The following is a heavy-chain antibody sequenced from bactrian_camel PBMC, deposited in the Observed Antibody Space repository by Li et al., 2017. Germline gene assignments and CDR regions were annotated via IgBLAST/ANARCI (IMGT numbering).Heavy chain of an antibody. CDR3: AAWCTGTAGYTLLDAQKYNY. D-gene: IGHD3*01. CDR2: INTGGSST. Sequence: DVQLVESGGGLVQPGGSLRLSCAASGFTLSSYIMSWVRQAPGKGLEWVSSINTGGSSTYYADSVKGRFTISKDNAKNTLYLQMNSLKPDDTAMYYCAAWCTGTAGYTLLDAQKYNYWGQGTQVTVS. CDR1: GFTLSSYI. V-gene: IGHV3S40*01. J-gene: IGHJ4*01.